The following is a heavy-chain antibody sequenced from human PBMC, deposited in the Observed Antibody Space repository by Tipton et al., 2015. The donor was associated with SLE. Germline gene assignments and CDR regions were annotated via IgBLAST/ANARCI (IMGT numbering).Heavy chain of an antibody. Sequence: TLSLTCTVSGGSITSHYWSWIRQPPGKGLEWIGFFYDSGSTSYNPSLESRVTISLDTSKNQFFLKLSSVTASDTAVYYCGKNGGPATFAIWGQGTMVNVSS. CDR2: FYDSGST. V-gene: IGHV4-59*11. J-gene: IGHJ3*02. CDR1: GGSITSHY. CDR3: GKNGGPATFAI. D-gene: IGHD1-1*01.